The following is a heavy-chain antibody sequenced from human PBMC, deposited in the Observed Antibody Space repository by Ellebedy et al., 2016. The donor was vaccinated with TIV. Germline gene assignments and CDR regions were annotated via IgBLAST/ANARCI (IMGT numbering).Heavy chain of an antibody. J-gene: IGHJ4*02. CDR2: IGVGGIYT. CDR3: ARDPAAAGLGSFG. D-gene: IGHD6-13*01. V-gene: IGHV3-11*06. Sequence: GESLKISXATSGFPFSGYYMSWIRQAPGKGLEWTSYIGVGGIYTGYADSVRGRFTISRDDAKNTLFLQMDSLRVEDTAVYYCARDPAAAGLGSFGWGQGTLVTVSS. CDR1: GFPFSGYY.